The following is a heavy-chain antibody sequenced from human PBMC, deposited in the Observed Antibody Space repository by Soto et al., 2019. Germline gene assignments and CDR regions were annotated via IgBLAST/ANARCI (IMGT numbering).Heavy chain of an antibody. V-gene: IGHV3-48*03. D-gene: IGHD7-27*01. Sequence: GGSLRLSCAASGFTFSSYEMNWVRQAPGKGLECVSYISSSGSTIYYADSVKGRFTISRDNAKNSLYMQMNSMRAEATAVYYCAKDKGVFHWANSYFDYWGKG. CDR2: ISSSGSTI. CDR3: AKDKGVFHWANSYFDY. J-gene: IGHJ4*02. CDR1: GFTFSSYE.